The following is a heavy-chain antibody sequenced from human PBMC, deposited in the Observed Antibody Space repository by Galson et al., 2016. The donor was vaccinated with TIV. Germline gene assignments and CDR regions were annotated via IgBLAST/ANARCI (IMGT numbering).Heavy chain of an antibody. Sequence: QSGAEVKKPGESLKISCKGSGYTFTHYWIVWVRQMPGKGLEWMGIIYPGDSETTYSPSFQGQVTISADKSISTAYLPWSSLKASDSSMYYCARHNGDDGPSGSDPYYFGMDVWGQGTAVTVSS. J-gene: IGHJ6*02. D-gene: IGHD4-17*01. CDR1: GYTFTHYW. CDR3: ARHNGDDGPSGSDPYYFGMDV. CDR2: IYPGDSET. V-gene: IGHV5-51*01.